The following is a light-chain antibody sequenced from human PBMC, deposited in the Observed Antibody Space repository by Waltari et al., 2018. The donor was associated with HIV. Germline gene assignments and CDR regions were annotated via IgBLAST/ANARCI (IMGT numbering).Light chain of an antibody. CDR1: DSIGNN. CDR3: HQHNYSPRS. CDR2: GAS. J-gene: IGKJ1*01. V-gene: IGKV3-15*01. Sequence: VMTQSPATLSVSPGGSATISCRTSDSIGNNLIWYQQRPGQASRVLIYGASTRAPGIPGSITGSGSGTEFTLTINNLQPEDTAVYYCHQHNYSPRSFGQGTRVDLK.